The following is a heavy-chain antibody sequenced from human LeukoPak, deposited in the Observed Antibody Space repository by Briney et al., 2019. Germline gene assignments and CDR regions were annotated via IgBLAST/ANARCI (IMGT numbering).Heavy chain of an antibody. CDR1: GFTFSSYS. CDR3: ARDRTKSVIVVVIDY. J-gene: IGHJ4*02. D-gene: IGHD3-22*01. Sequence: PGGSLRLSCAASGFTFSSYSMNGVRQAPGKGLEWVSSISSSSSYIYYADSVKGRFTISRDNSENTVYLEMDSLRVDDTAVYYCARDRTKSVIVVVIDYWGQGTLVTVSS. V-gene: IGHV3-21*06. CDR2: ISSSSSYI.